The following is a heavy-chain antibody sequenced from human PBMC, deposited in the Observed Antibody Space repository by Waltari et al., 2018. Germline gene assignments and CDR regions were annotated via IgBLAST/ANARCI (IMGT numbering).Heavy chain of an antibody. CDR3: ARDRSNS. Sequence: QVQLQESGPGLVKPSETLSLTCAVSGYSISSGYYWGWIRQPPGKGLEWIGRIYHSGSTYYNPSLKSRVTISVDTSKNQFSLKLSSVTAADTAVYYCARDRSNSWGQGTLVTVSS. CDR2: IYHSGST. CDR1: GYSISSGYY. V-gene: IGHV4-38-2*02. J-gene: IGHJ5*02.